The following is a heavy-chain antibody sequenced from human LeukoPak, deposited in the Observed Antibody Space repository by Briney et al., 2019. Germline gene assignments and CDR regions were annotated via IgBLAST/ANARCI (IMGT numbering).Heavy chain of an antibody. J-gene: IGHJ4*02. V-gene: IGHV4-34*01. Sequence: SETLSLTCAVYGGSFSGYYWSWIRQPPGKGLEWIGEINHSGSTNYNPSLKSRVTISVDTSKNEFSLKLSSVTAADTAVYYCARGWGFFDYWGQGSLVTVSS. CDR2: INHSGST. CDR1: GGSFSGYY. CDR3: ARGWGFFDY. D-gene: IGHD3-16*01.